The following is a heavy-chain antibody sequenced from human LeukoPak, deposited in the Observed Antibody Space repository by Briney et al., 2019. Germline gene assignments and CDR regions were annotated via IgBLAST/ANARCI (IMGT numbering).Heavy chain of an antibody. CDR3: ARGSYGFDY. D-gene: IGHD5-18*01. Sequence: GGSLRLSCAASGFTFSRYAMSWLRQAPGKRLEWVSSVTASGVTRHYADSVKGRFTISRDDSENTLYLQMNNLRAEDTAVYYCARGSYGFDYWGQGTLVTVSS. J-gene: IGHJ4*02. CDR1: GFTFSRYA. CDR2: VTASGVTR. V-gene: IGHV3-23*01.